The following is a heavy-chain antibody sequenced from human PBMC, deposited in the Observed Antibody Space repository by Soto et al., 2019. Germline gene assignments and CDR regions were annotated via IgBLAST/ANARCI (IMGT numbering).Heavy chain of an antibody. CDR1: GFSVTTNY. D-gene: IGHD1-26*01. CDR2: TFTGGST. Sequence: EVQLVETGGGLIQPGGSLRLSCLASGFSVTTNYIIWVRQPPGKGLEWVSTTFTGGSTHYADSVKGRFSISRDHSKNTVYLQMNNLRVEDTAVYYCAKKPPSSIQGWAFGMDVWGQGTTVSVSS. CDR3: AKKPPSSIQGWAFGMDV. V-gene: IGHV3-53*02. J-gene: IGHJ6*02.